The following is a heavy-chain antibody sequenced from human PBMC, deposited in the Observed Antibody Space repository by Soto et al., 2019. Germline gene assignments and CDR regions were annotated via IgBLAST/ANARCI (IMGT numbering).Heavy chain of an antibody. CDR3: ARESPEKMGEYYFDY. D-gene: IGHD3-16*01. V-gene: IGHV1-69*12. J-gene: IGHJ4*02. Sequence: QVQLVQSGAEVKKPGSSVKVSCKASGGTFSSYAISWVRQAPGQGLEWMGGIIPIFGTANYAQKSQGRVTITADESTSTAYMELSSLRSEDTAVYYCARESPEKMGEYYFDYWGQGTLVTVSS. CDR2: IIPIFGTA. CDR1: GGTFSSYA.